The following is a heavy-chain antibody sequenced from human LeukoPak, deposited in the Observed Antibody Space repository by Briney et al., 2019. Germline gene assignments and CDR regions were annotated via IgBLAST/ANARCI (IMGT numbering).Heavy chain of an antibody. V-gene: IGHV3-23*01. CDR2: ISDGGGGT. J-gene: IGHJ4*02. CDR3: AKRGVVIRVILVGFHKEAYYFDS. CDR1: GITLSNYG. Sequence: GGSLRLSCAVSGITLSNYGMSWVRQAPGKGLEWVAGISDGGGGTSYADSVKGRFTISRDNPKNTLYLQMNNLRAEDTAVYFCAKRGVVIRVILVGFHKEAYYFDSWGQGALVTVSS. D-gene: IGHD3-22*01.